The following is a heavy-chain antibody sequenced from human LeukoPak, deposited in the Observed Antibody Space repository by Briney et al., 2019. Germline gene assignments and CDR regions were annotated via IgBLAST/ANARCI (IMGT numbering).Heavy chain of an antibody. CDR2: ISYDGINK. CDR1: GFTFSSYG. V-gene: IGHV3-30*18. CDR3: AKDRGSVVTYFDY. D-gene: IGHD4-23*01. J-gene: IGHJ4*02. Sequence: GGSLRLSCAASGFTFSSYGMHWVRQAPGKGLEWVAVISYDGINKYYADSVKGRFTISRDNSKNTLYLRMNSLRAEDTAVYYCAKDRGSVVTYFDYWGQGILVTVSS.